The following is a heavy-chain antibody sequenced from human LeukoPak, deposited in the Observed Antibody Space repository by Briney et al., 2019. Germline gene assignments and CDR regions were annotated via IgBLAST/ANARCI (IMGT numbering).Heavy chain of an antibody. CDR2: ISSSGNTI. Sequence: PGGSLRLSCAASGFTFSDYYMNWIRQAPGKGLEWVSCISSSGNTIYDADSVKGRFTISRDNAKNSLYLQMNSLRVEDTAVYYCARAPRVPRELPLYYYSHMDVWGEGTTVTISS. J-gene: IGHJ6*03. CDR3: ARAPRVPRELPLYYYSHMDV. D-gene: IGHD1-26*01. V-gene: IGHV3-11*04. CDR1: GFTFSDYY.